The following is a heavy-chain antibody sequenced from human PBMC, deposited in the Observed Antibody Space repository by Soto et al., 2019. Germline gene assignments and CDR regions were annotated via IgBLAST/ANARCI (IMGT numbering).Heavy chain of an antibody. CDR3: ARRFCSDSYCSYFDY. CDR2: INHSGIT. Sequence: ETLSLTCAVYGGSFRGYFWSWIRQPPGKGLEWIGEINHSGITSYSPSLGSRVTTSVDTPKNQFSLRLRSVTAADTAIYYCARRFCSDSYCSYFDYWGRGTLVTVSS. J-gene: IGHJ4*02. D-gene: IGHD2-15*01. CDR1: GGSFRGYF. V-gene: IGHV4-34*10.